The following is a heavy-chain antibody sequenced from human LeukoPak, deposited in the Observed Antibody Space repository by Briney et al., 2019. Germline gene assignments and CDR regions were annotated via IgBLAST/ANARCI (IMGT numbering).Heavy chain of an antibody. CDR2: IYTGDSDT. D-gene: IGHD1-26*01. CDR1: GYSITSYW. CDR3: ARLSGSYARDAFDI. J-gene: IGHJ3*02. V-gene: IGHV5-51*01. Sequence: AESLKISCKGSGYSITSYWIGWVRQMPGKGLEWMGIIYTGDSDTRYSPSFQGQVTITADRSISTAYLQWSSLKASDTAMYYCARLSGSYARDAFDIWGKGTMVTVSS.